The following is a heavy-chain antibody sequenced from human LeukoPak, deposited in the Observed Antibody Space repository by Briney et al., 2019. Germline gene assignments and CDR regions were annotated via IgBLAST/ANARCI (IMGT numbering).Heavy chain of an antibody. CDR3: ARGVDSGHYDSSGYYMGYYFDY. V-gene: IGHV4-4*07. J-gene: IGHJ4*02. CDR2: IYTSGST. Sequence: PSETLSLTCTVSGGSISSYYWSWIRQPAGKGLEWIGRIYTSGSTNYNPSLKSRVTMSVDTSKNQFSLKLSSVTAADTAVYYCARGVDSGHYDSSGYYMGYYFDYWGQGTLVTVSS. D-gene: IGHD3-22*01. CDR1: GGSISSYY.